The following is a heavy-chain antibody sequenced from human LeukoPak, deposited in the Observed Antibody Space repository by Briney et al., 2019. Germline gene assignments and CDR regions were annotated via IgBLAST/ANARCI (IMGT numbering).Heavy chain of an antibody. Sequence: ASVKVSCKASGYTLTGYYMHWVRQAPGQGLEWMGWINPNSGGTNYARKFQGRVTMTRDTSISTAYMELSRLRSDDTAVYYCATDEGDSRGWYYFDYWGQGTLVNVSS. D-gene: IGHD6-19*01. V-gene: IGHV1-2*02. CDR2: INPNSGGT. CDR1: GYTLTGYY. CDR3: ATDEGDSRGWYYFDY. J-gene: IGHJ4*02.